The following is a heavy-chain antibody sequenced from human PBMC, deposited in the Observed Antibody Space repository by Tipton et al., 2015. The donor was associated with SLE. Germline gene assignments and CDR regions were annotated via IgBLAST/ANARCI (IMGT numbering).Heavy chain of an antibody. V-gene: IGHV4-34*01. J-gene: IGHJ6*03. CDR1: GGSFSGYY. CDR2: INHSGST. Sequence: TLSLTCAVYGGSFSGYYWNWIRQPPGKGLEWLGEINHSGSTNYNPSLKSRVTISVDTSKNQFSLRLSSVTAAETAVYYCARVPGLERSYSYFYYMDVWGKGTTVTVSS. CDR3: ARVPGLERSYSYFYYMDV. D-gene: IGHD1-1*01.